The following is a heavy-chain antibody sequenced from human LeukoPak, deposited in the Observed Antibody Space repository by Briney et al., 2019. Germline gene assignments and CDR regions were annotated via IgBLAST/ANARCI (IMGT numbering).Heavy chain of an antibody. CDR2: IYYSGST. J-gene: IGHJ4*02. CDR1: GGSISSSSYY. V-gene: IGHV4-61*01. Sequence: SETLSLTCTVSGGSISSSSYYWSWIRQPPGKGLEWIGYIYYSGSTNYNPSLKSRVTISVDTSKNQFSLKLSSVTAADTAVYYCARDYSGWSFDYWGQGTLVTVSS. CDR3: ARDYSGWSFDY. D-gene: IGHD6-19*01.